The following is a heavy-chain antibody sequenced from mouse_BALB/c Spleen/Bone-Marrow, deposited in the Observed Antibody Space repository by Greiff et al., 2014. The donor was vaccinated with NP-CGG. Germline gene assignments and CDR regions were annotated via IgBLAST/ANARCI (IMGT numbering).Heavy chain of an antibody. V-gene: IGHV3-1*02. CDR2: IHYSGTT. J-gene: IGHJ4*01. Sequence: DVHLVESGPDLVKPSQSLSLTCTVTGYSITSHYSWHWIRQFPGNKLEWMGYIHYSGTTVYNPSLKSRISITRDTSNNQFFLQLNSVTTEDTATYYCARFAGTPYTMDYWGQGTSVTVSS. D-gene: IGHD4-1*01. CDR3: ARFAGTPYTMDY. CDR1: GYSITSHYS.